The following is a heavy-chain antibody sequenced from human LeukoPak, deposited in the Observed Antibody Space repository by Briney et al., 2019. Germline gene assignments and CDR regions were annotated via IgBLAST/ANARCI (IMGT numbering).Heavy chain of an antibody. CDR1: GGSISSYY. V-gene: IGHV4-59*01. D-gene: IGHD3-3*01. CDR2: IYYSGST. J-gene: IGHJ6*02. Sequence: SETLSLTCTVSGGSISSYYWSWIRQPPGKGLEWIGYIYYSGSTNYNPSLKSRVTISVDTSKNQFSLKLSSVTAADTAVYYCARMRYYDFWSGYPHYYYGMDVWGQGTTVTVPS. CDR3: ARMRYYDFWSGYPHYYYGMDV.